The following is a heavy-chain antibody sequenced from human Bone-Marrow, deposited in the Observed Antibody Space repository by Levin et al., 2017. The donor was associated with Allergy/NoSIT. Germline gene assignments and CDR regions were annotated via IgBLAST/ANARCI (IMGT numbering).Heavy chain of an antibody. CDR2: ISSIATYR. CDR3: ARDPSGVGTTTSPFDY. Sequence: GESLKISCVDSGFTFSRYTMNWVRQAPGKGLEWVSSISSIATYRYYADSVKGRFTIARDNAKNSLYLHMNSLRAEDTAVYYCARDPSGVGTTTSPFDYWGPRTLVTVSS. J-gene: IGHJ4*02. V-gene: IGHV3-21*06. CDR1: GFTFSRYT. D-gene: IGHD1-26*01.